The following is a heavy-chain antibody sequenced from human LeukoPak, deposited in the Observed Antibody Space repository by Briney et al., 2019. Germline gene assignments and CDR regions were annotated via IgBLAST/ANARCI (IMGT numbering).Heavy chain of an antibody. Sequence: ASVKVSCKASGYTFTSYDINWVRQATGQGLEWMGWMNPNSGNTGYAQKFQGRVTMTRNTSISTAYMELSSLRSEDTAVYYCATMHTDGFKIVVVNNYYFDYWGQGTLVTVSS. CDR3: ATMHTDGFKIVVVNNYYFDY. D-gene: IGHD3-22*01. CDR1: GYTFTSYD. J-gene: IGHJ4*02. CDR2: MNPNSGNT. V-gene: IGHV1-8*01.